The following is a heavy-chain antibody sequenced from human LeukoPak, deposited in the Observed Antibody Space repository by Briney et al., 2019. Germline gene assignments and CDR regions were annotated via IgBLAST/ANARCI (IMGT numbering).Heavy chain of an antibody. CDR1: GFRFTDYS. Sequence: GGSLRLSCAASGFRFTDYSMSWVRQAPGKGLEWVANIDKHGNKKYYVDSVKGRFAISRDYASNSVFLQMDSLRAEDTSVYYCARDAGWGYYDLWGQGTPVTVSS. CDR2: IDKHGNKK. CDR3: ARDAGWGYYDL. D-gene: IGHD1-26*01. J-gene: IGHJ4*02. V-gene: IGHV3-7*01.